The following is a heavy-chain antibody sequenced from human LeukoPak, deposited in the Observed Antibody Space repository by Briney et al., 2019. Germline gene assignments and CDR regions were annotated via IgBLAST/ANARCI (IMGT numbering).Heavy chain of an antibody. CDR3: AESSGAFPYYFDH. J-gene: IGHJ4*02. Sequence: GGSLRLSCAASGFTFRTYAMSWVRPAPGKGLEWVSAISGTGGSTFYADSVKGRFTISRDNSKNTLFLQMNSLRADDMAVYYCAESSGAFPYYFDHWGQGTLVTVSS. D-gene: IGHD2-15*01. CDR1: GFTFRTYA. CDR2: ISGTGGST. V-gene: IGHV3-23*01.